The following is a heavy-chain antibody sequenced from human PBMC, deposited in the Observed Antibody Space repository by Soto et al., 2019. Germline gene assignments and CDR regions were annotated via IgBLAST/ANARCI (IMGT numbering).Heavy chain of an antibody. CDR2: IYHSGST. D-gene: IGHD3-10*01. Sequence: PSETLSLTCAVSGGSISSGGYSWSWIRQPPGKGLEWIGYIYHSGSTYYNPSLKSRVTISVDRSKNQFSLKLSSVTAADTAVYCCARGRPLWFGELVGAFDYWGQGTLVTVSS. J-gene: IGHJ4*02. CDR1: GGSISSGGYS. V-gene: IGHV4-30-2*01. CDR3: ARGRPLWFGELVGAFDY.